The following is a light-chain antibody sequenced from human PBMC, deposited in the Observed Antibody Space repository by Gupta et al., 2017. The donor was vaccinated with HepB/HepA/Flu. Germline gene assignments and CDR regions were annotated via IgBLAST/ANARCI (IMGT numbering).Light chain of an antibody. CDR1: QSVLYSSNNKNY. J-gene: IGKJ2*01. CDR3: QQYYSTPHT. CDR2: WAS. V-gene: IGKV4-1*01. Sequence: DIVMTQSPDSLAVSLGERATINCKSSQSVLYSSNNKNYLAWYQQKPGQPPKLLIYWASTRESGVPDRFNGSGSGTDFTLTISSLQAEDVAVYYCQQYYSTPHTCGQGTKLEIK.